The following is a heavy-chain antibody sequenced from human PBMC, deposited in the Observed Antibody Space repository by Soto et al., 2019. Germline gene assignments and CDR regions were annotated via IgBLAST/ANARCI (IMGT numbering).Heavy chain of an antibody. CDR2: IYYDGSNE. D-gene: IGHD2-15*01. V-gene: IGHV3-33*01. CDR1: EFTFSNFG. J-gene: IGHJ3*02. CDR3: ARIDVVVAADAFDI. Sequence: QVQLVESGGGVVQPGRSLRLSCAASEFTFSNFGMHWVRQAPGKGLEWVAVIYYDGSNEYYADSVKGRFTISRDNSKKTIYLQMNSLRAEDTAVYYCARIDVVVAADAFDIWGQGTMVTVSS.